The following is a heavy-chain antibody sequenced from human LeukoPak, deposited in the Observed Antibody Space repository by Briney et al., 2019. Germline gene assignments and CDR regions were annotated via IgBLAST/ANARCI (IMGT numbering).Heavy chain of an antibody. CDR3: AKDGYSSGWFNTY. J-gene: IGHJ4*02. CDR1: GFTFGSYA. Sequence: GGSLRLSCAASGFTFGSYAMSWVRQAPGKGLEWVSAIGGSGGSTYYADSVKGRFTISRDNSKNTLYLQMNSLRAEDTAVYYCAKDGYSSGWFNTYWGQGTLVTVSS. D-gene: IGHD6-19*01. CDR2: IGGSGGST. V-gene: IGHV3-23*01.